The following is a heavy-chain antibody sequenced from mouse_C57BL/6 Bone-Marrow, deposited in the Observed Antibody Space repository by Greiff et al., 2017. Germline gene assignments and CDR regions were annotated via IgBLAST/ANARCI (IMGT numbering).Heavy chain of an antibody. CDR3: APVVNAKDY. CDR1: GYTFTSYG. Sequence: QVQLKQSGAELARPGASVKLSCKASGYTFTSYGISWVKQRPGQGLEWIGELYPSSGNTYYNEKFKGKATLTADKSSSTAYMELRSLTAEDSAVYFCAPVVNAKDYGGQGTSVTVTS. V-gene: IGHV1-81*01. CDR2: LYPSSGNT. J-gene: IGHJ4*01. D-gene: IGHD1-1*01.